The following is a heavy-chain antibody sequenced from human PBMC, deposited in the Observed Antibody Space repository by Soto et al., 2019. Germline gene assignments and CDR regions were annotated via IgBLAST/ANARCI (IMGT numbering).Heavy chain of an antibody. CDR2: ISGSGGST. Sequence: GSLKLPWAAPGITFRSLCIGLGRQASGEGLEWVSAISGSGGSTYYADSVKGRFTISRDNSKNTLYLQMNSLRAEDTAVYYCAKDSHLSIAAPRGMDVWGQGTTVTVSS. CDR3: AKDSHLSIAAPRGMDV. J-gene: IGHJ6*02. V-gene: IGHV3-23*01. CDR1: GITFRSLC. D-gene: IGHD6-6*01.